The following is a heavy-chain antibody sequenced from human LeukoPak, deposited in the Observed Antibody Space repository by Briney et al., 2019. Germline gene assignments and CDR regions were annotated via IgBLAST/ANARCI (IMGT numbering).Heavy chain of an antibody. CDR1: GFTFTRYW. Sequence: GGSLRLSCAASGFTFTRYWMHWVRQAPGKGLVWVSRINTDGSSTAYADSVKGRFTISRDNAKNSLYLQMNSLRAEDTAVYYCAKDNKAAAGYFDYWGQGTLVTVSS. D-gene: IGHD6-13*01. J-gene: IGHJ4*02. CDR2: INTDGSST. CDR3: AKDNKAAAGYFDY. V-gene: IGHV3-74*01.